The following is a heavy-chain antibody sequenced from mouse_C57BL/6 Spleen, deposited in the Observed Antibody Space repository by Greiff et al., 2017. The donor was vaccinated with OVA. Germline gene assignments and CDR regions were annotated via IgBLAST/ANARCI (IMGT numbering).Heavy chain of an antibody. CDR2: IYPRSGNT. Sequence: QVQLKQSGAELARPGASVKLSCKASGYTFTSYGISWVKQRTGQGLEWIGEIYPRSGNTYYNEKFKGKATLTADKSSSTAYMELRSLTSEDSAVYFCARRGSSLTEYFDVWGTGTTVTVSS. D-gene: IGHD6-1*01. J-gene: IGHJ1*03. V-gene: IGHV1-81*01. CDR1: GYTFTSYG. CDR3: ARRGSSLTEYFDV.